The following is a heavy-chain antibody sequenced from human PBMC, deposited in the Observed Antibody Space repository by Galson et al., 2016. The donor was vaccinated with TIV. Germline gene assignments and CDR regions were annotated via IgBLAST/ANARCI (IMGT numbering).Heavy chain of an antibody. CDR1: GYMFSSYG. D-gene: IGHD5-12*01. CDR2: IRYDGSNK. CDR3: AKDTSSGFSGYGYVDY. Sequence: SLRLSCAVSGYMFSSYGMHWVRQAPGKGLEWVAFIRYDGSNKYYADSVKGRFTISRDNSKNTLYLQMNSLRAEDTAVYYCAKDTSSGFSGYGYVDYWGQGTLVTVSS. J-gene: IGHJ4*02. V-gene: IGHV3-30*02.